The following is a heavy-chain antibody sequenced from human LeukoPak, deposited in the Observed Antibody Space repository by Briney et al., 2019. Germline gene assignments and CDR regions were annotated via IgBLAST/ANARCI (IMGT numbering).Heavy chain of an antibody. J-gene: IGHJ4*02. Sequence: GASVKVSCKASGYTFTSYDINWVRQATGQGLEWMGWMNPDSGNTGYAQKFQGRVTMTRDTSIGTAYMELSSLRSEDTGVYYCARSGFSNTFPLDYWGQGTLVTVSS. CDR2: MNPDSGNT. CDR1: GYTFTSYD. CDR3: ARSGFSNTFPLDY. D-gene: IGHD2/OR15-2a*01. V-gene: IGHV1-8*01.